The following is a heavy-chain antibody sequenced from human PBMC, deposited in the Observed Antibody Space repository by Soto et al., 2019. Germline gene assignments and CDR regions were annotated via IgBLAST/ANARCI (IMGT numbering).Heavy chain of an antibody. J-gene: IGHJ6*02. V-gene: IGHV5-10-1*01. CDR2: IDPSDSYT. CDR3: ARTTHYYYYGMDV. CDR1: GYSFPSQW. D-gene: IGHD2-15*01. Sequence: GESLKISCRGSGYSFPSQWISWVRQMPGKGLEWMGRIDPSDSYTNYSPSFQGHVTISADKSISTAYLQWSSLKASDTAMYYCARTTHYYYYGMDVWGQGTTVTVSS.